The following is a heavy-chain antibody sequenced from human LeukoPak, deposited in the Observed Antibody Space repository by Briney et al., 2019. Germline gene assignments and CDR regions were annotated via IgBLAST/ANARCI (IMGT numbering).Heavy chain of an antibody. CDR3: AKDQGSGWYECWFDP. J-gene: IGHJ5*02. CDR2: ISWNSGSI. CDR1: GFTFGDYA. Sequence: PGRSLRRSCSASGFTFGDYAMHWVRHAPGKGLEWVSGISWNSGSIGYADSVKGRFTISRDNAKNSLYLQMNSLRAEDTALYYCAKDQGSGWYECWFDPWGQGTLVTVSS. V-gene: IGHV3-9*01. D-gene: IGHD6-19*01.